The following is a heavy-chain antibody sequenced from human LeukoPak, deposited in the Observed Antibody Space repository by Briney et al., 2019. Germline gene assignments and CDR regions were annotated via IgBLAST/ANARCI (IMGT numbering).Heavy chain of an antibody. Sequence: GGSLRLSCAASGFSFNTYGMHWVRQGPGKGREWVAVISYDGSNKWYADSVKGRFTNSRDNSKNTLYPQMNSLRPEDTAVYFCAKDLNTYRYDSRDLQHWGQGILVTVSS. CDR3: AKDLNTYRYDSRDLQH. J-gene: IGHJ1*01. D-gene: IGHD3-22*01. CDR2: ISYDGSNK. CDR1: GFSFNTYG. V-gene: IGHV3-30*18.